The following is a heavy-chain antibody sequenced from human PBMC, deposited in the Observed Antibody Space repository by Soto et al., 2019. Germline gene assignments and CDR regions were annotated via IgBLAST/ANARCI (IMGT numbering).Heavy chain of an antibody. D-gene: IGHD1-26*01. Sequence: QVQLVQSGAEVKKPGASVKLSCKASGYTFTYYYIHWVRQAPGQVFEWMGVINPSGGSATYAQKFQDRVTMTRETSTTTVYMELSSLRSEDTAVYYCTRVQYSGSYYGYWGQGTLVTVSS. J-gene: IGHJ4*02. CDR1: GYTFTYYY. V-gene: IGHV1-46*03. CDR3: TRVQYSGSYYGY. CDR2: INPSGGSA.